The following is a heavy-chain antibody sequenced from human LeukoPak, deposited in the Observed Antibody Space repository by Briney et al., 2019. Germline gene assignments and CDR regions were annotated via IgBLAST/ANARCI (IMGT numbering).Heavy chain of an antibody. CDR1: GGSISSSSYY. D-gene: IGHD2-15*01. CDR3: ASSLYCSGGSCYGAFDI. V-gene: IGHV4-39*01. J-gene: IGHJ3*02. Sequence: SETLSLTCTVSGGSISSSSYYWGWIRQPPGKGLEWIVSIYYSGSTYYNPSLKSRVTISVDTSKNQFSLKLSSVTAADTAVYYCASSLYCSGGSCYGAFDIWGQGTMVTVSS. CDR2: IYYSGST.